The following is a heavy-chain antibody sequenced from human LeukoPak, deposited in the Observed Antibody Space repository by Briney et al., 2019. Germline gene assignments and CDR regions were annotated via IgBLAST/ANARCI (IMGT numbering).Heavy chain of an antibody. CDR1: GVSFSRYR. J-gene: IGHJ2*01. V-gene: IGHV3-21*04. CDR2: VSNSGDYI. CDR3: ARSMSTVTTRYFDL. Sequence: PGGSLRLSCAASGVSFSRYRMNGVRQAPGKGLEWVSSVSNSGDYIHYADSVKGGFTISRDNSKNSLYLQMNSLRAEDTAFYYCARSMSTVTTRYFDLWGRGTLVTVSS. D-gene: IGHD4-17*01.